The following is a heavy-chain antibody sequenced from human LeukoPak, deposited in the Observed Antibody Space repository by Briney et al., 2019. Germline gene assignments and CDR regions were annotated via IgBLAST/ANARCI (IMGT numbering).Heavy chain of an antibody. CDR1: GGSISSSSYY. CDR2: IYYSGST. V-gene: IGHV4-39*01. Sequence: SETLSLTCTVSGGSISSSSYYWGWIRQPPGKGLEWIGSIYYSGSTYYNPSLKSRVSISVDTSKNQFSLKLSSVTAADTAVYYCARAPSVRFDPWGQGTLVTVSS. J-gene: IGHJ5*02. D-gene: IGHD6-6*01. CDR3: ARAPSVRFDP.